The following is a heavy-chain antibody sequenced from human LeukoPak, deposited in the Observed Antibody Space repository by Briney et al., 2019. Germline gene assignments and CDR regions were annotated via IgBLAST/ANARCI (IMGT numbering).Heavy chain of an antibody. CDR3: ARERYSGSYGY. Sequence: SETLSLTCTVSGGSISSGSYYWSWIRQPAGKGLEWIWRIYTSGSTNYNPSLKSRVTISVDTSKNQFSLKLSSVTAADTAVYYCARERYSGSYGYWGQGTLVTVSS. CDR1: GGSISSGSYY. CDR2: IYTSGST. D-gene: IGHD1-26*01. J-gene: IGHJ4*02. V-gene: IGHV4-61*02.